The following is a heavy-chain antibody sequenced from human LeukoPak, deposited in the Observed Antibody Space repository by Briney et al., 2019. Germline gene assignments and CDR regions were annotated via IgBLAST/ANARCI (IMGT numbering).Heavy chain of an antibody. J-gene: IGHJ5*02. D-gene: IGHD4-17*01. Sequence: GGSLRLSCAASGFTFSSYGMHWVHQAPGKGLEWVAFIRYDGSNKYYADSVKGRFTISRDNSKNTLYLQMNSLRAEDTAVYYCAKDHVWLEWTTVTFLNWFDPWGQGTLVTVSS. CDR2: IRYDGSNK. V-gene: IGHV3-30*02. CDR1: GFTFSSYG. CDR3: AKDHVWLEWTTVTFLNWFDP.